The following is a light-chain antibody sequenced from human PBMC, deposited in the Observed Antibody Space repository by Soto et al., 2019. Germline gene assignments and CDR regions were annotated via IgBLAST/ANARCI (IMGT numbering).Light chain of an antibody. CDR1: QSLLHITGETF. V-gene: IGKV2D-29*02. J-gene: IGKJ5*01. CDR3: TQSTQFPPS. Sequence: DVVMTQTPLSLSVAPGQPASISCKSSQSLLHITGETFLFWYLQEPGQSPQLLIYEVSTRVPGVPDRLSGSGSGTDFALEISRVETDDGGIYYCTQSTQFPPSFGQGTRLGIE. CDR2: EVS.